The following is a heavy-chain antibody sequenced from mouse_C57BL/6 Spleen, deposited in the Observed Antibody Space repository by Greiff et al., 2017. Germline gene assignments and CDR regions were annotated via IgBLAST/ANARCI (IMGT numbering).Heavy chain of an antibody. V-gene: IGHV1-80*01. CDR3: ARQRELRYAMDY. Sequence: QVQLKQSGAELVKPGASVKISCKASGYAFSSYWMNWVKQRPGKGLEWIGQIYPGDGDTNYNGKFKGKATLTADKSSSTAYMQLSSLTSEDSAVYFCARQRELRYAMDYWGQGTSVTVSS. D-gene: IGHD6-1*01. CDR2: IYPGDGDT. J-gene: IGHJ4*01. CDR1: GYAFSSYW.